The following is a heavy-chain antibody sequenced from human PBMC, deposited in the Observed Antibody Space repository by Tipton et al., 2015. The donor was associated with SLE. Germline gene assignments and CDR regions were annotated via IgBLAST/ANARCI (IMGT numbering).Heavy chain of an antibody. D-gene: IGHD6-6*01. V-gene: IGHV4-30-4*01. CDR3: ARDTRSSRYFQY. CDR2: ISYSENT. J-gene: IGHJ1*01. Sequence: LSLTCTVSGGSISSSSYYWSWIRQPPGKGLEWIGYISYSENTYFNPSLKSRVTMSVDTSKNQFSLRLSSVTAADTAVYSCARDTRSSRYFQYWGQGILVTVSS. CDR1: GGSISSSSYY.